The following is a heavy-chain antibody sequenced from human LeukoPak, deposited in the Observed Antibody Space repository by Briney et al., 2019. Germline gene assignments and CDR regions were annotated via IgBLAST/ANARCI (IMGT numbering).Heavy chain of an antibody. CDR2: IKSKSDGGTT. J-gene: IGHJ4*02. D-gene: IGHD4-17*01. Sequence: AGGSLRLSCAASGVNFNNAWMNWVRQAPGKGLEWVGRIKSKSDGGTTDNAAPVKGRFTISKDDSKNALYLQMNSLKTEDTGIYYCTTGTLTSDYWGQGTLVTVSS. V-gene: IGHV3-15*01. CDR1: GVNFNNAW. CDR3: TTGTLTSDY.